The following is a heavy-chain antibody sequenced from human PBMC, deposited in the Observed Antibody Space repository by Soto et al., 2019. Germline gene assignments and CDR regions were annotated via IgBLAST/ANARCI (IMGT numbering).Heavy chain of an antibody. V-gene: IGHV5-51*01. CDR3: ARTSSTWYMDV. Sequence: GESLKISCKGSGYSFTNYWIGWVRQMPGKGLEWMGLVQPGESHIRYSPSFQGQVTISADKSISTAYLQWSSLKASDTAMYYCARTSSTWYMDVWGRRTTVTVSS. CDR2: VQPGESHI. CDR1: GYSFTNYW. D-gene: IGHD6-13*01. J-gene: IGHJ6*02.